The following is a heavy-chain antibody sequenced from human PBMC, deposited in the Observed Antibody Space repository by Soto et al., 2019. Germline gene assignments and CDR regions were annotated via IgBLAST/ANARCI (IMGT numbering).Heavy chain of an antibody. Sequence: AGSLRLSWPPSAFSVGSYAMHWVRQAAGNGLEWVSVISYDGSNKYYTDSVKGRFSISRDNSRHTLYLQMNSLRAEDTAVYYCARDLAITGITDYYYYRMDVWGQGTTVTVSS. CDR1: AFSVGSYA. CDR3: ARDLAITGITDYYYYRMDV. J-gene: IGHJ6*02. V-gene: IGHV3-30-3*01. D-gene: IGHD1-20*01. CDR2: ISYDGSNK.